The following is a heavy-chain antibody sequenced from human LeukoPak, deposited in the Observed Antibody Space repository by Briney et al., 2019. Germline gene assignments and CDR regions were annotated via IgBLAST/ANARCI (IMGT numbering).Heavy chain of an antibody. Sequence: TGGSLRLSCAASGFTFSSYAMSWVRQAPGKGLGWVSAISGSGGSTYYADSVKGRFTISRDNSKNTLYLQMNSLRAEDTAVYYCAKVKHYDFWSGYYTSSGDPSSYYFDYWGQGTLVTVSS. CDR3: AKVKHYDFWSGYYTSSGDPSSYYFDY. V-gene: IGHV3-23*01. J-gene: IGHJ4*02. CDR2: ISGSGGST. D-gene: IGHD3-3*01. CDR1: GFTFSSYA.